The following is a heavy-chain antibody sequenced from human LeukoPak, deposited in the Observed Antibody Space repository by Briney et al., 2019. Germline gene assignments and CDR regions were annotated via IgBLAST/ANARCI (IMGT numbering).Heavy chain of an antibody. J-gene: IGHJ3*02. CDR1: GYTFTSYR. Sequence: ASVKVSCKASGYTFTSYRISWVRQAPGQGLEWMGWISAYNGNTNYAQKLQGRVTMTTDTSTSTAYMELRSLRSDDTAVYYCAREGVAATLDDAFDIWGQGTMVTVSS. D-gene: IGHD2-15*01. CDR2: ISAYNGNT. V-gene: IGHV1-18*01. CDR3: AREGVAATLDDAFDI.